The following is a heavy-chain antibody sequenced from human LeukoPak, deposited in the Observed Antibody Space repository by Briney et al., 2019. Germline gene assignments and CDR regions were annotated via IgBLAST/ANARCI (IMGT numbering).Heavy chain of an antibody. CDR1: GFTFSIYA. CDR3: AKDRPNYYESNGHYYRRDGDS. J-gene: IGHJ5*01. V-gene: IGHV3-23*01. Sequence: GGSLRLSCAASGFTFSIYAMSWVRQAPGKGLEWVSSTSSGGGYTYYAGSVKGRFTISRDNSKNTLYLQMNSLRAEDTATYYCAKDRPNYYESNGHYYRRDGDSWGQGALVTVSS. CDR2: TSSGGGYT. D-gene: IGHD3-22*01.